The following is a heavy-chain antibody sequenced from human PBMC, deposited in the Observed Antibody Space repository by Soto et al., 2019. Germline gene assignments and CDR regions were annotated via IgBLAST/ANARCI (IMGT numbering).Heavy chain of an antibody. CDR1: GGTFSTYA. V-gene: IGHV1-69*06. J-gene: IGHJ4*02. CDR3: ARDNEYYYGSGNYYNPAYFDY. D-gene: IGHD3-10*01. CDR2: IVVSFDTA. Sequence: SVKVSCKTSGGTFSTYAISWVRQAPGQGLEWMGGIVVSFDTAKYAQRFQGRVTMTADKSTRTVYMELTGLRSEDTAVYYCARDNEYYYGSGNYYNPAYFDYWGQGTLVTVSS.